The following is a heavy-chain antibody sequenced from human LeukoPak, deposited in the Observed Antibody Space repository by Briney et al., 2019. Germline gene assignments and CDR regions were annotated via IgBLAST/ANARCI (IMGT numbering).Heavy chain of an antibody. CDR2: IWYDGSNK. CDR1: GFTFSSYG. J-gene: IGHJ6*02. Sequence: PGGSLRLSCAASGFTFSSYGMHWVRQAPGKGLEWVAVIWYDGSNKYYADSVKGRFTISRDNSKNTLYLQMNSLRAEDTAVYYCARDQEQLVPYYYGMDVWGQGTTVTVSS. V-gene: IGHV3-33*01. D-gene: IGHD6-6*01. CDR3: ARDQEQLVPYYYGMDV.